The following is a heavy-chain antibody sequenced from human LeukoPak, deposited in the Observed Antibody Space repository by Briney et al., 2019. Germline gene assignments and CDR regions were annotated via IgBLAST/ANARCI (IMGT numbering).Heavy chain of an antibody. D-gene: IGHD3-22*01. CDR3: VRGNYDNRGYSNAFDI. V-gene: IGHV4-59*01. Sequence: SETLSPTCTVSGVSISSSYWSWIRQPPGKRLEWIGYIYYNGNTNSNPSLKSRVTISADTSKNQFSLKLSSVTAADTAVYYCVRGNYDNRGYSNAFDIWGQGAMVTVSS. J-gene: IGHJ3*02. CDR1: GVSISSSY. CDR2: IYYNGNT.